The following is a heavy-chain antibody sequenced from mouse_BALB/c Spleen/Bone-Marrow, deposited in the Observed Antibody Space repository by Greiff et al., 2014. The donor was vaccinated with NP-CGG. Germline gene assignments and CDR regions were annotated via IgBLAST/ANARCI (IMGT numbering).Heavy chain of an antibody. V-gene: IGHV3-1*02. J-gene: IGHJ4*01. CDR3: ARFAGTPYTMDY. CDR2: IHYSGTT. Sequence: EVKLMESGPDLVKPSQSLSLTCTVTGYSITSDYSWHWIRQFPGNKLEWMGYIHYSGTTVYNPSLKSRISITRDTSNNQFFLQLNSVTTKDTATYYCARFAGTPYTMDYWGQGTSVTVSS. CDR1: GYSITSDYS. D-gene: IGHD4-1*01.